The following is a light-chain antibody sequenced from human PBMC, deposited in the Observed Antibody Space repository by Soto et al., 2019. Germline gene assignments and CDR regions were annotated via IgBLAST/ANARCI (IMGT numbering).Light chain of an antibody. CDR1: QSISVH. Sequence: DIQMTQSPSSLSASVGDTVTITCRASQSISVHLNWYQQKPGKVPKLLIYAASNLHSGVPSRFGGSRSDTDFALTISSLQPEEFATYYCQQSFITPNTFGQGTRLEIK. CDR2: AAS. CDR3: QQSFITPNT. V-gene: IGKV1-39*01. J-gene: IGKJ2*01.